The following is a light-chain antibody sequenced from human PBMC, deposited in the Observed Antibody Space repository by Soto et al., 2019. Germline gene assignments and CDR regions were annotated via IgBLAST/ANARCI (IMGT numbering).Light chain of an antibody. CDR1: QNVRND. CDR2: SAS. Sequence: EILLTQSPATLSLSPGERATLSCRASQNVRNDLVWYLQKPGQAPRLLIYSASNRATGIPARFSGSGSGTDFTLTISSLEPEDVAVYYCQQRTNWPPTFGGGTKVEFK. J-gene: IGKJ4*01. V-gene: IGKV3-11*01. CDR3: QQRTNWPPT.